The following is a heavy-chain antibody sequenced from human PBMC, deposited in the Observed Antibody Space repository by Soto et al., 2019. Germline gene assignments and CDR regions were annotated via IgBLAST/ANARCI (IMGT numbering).Heavy chain of an antibody. CDR3: ARGEGGYSSSYDY. CDR2: INHSGST. CDR1: GGSFSGYY. D-gene: IGHD6-13*01. V-gene: IGHV4-34*01. Sequence: QVQLQQWGAGLLKPSETLSLTCAVYGGSFSGYYWSWIRQPPGKGLEWIGEINHSGSTNYNPSLQSRVTISVDTSKNQFSLKLSSVTAADTAVYYCARGEGGYSSSYDYWGQGTLVTVSS. J-gene: IGHJ4*02.